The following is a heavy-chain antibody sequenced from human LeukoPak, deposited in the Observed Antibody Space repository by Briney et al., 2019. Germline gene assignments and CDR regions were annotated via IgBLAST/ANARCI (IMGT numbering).Heavy chain of an antibody. V-gene: IGHV3-7*01. CDR2: IKQDGSEK. J-gene: IGHJ3*02. CDR3: AGDYGANRRAFDI. CDR1: GFTFSSYW. D-gene: IGHD4-23*01. Sequence: PGGSLRLSCAASGFTFSSYWMSWVRQAPGKGLEWVANIKQDGSEKYYVDSVKGRFTISRDNAKNTLYLQMNSLRAEDTAVYYCAGDYGANRRAFDIWGQGTMVTVSS.